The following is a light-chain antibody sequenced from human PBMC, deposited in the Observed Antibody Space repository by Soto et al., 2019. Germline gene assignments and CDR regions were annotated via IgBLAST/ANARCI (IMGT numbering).Light chain of an antibody. V-gene: IGLV1-44*01. CDR1: SSNIGRNT. CDR3: AEWDDGLNGSV. J-gene: IGLJ1*01. Sequence: QSVLTQPPSASGTPGQRVTISCSGSSSNIGRNTVNWYQQVPGTAPKLLIYNNNQRPSGVPDRISGSKSGTSASLAIIGPHFEDEADYYCAEWDDGLNGSVFGAGTKVTAL. CDR2: NNN.